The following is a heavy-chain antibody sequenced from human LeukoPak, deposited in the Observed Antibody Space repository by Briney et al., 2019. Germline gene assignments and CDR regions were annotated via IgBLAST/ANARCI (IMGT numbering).Heavy chain of an antibody. V-gene: IGHV3-21*01. CDR3: ARYSVYDILTGYVPSGFDY. Sequence: GGSLRLSCAASGFTVSSNYMSWVRQAPGKGLEWVSSISSSSSYIYYADSVKGRFTISRDNAKNSLYLQMNSLRAEDTAVYYCARYSVYDILTGYVPSGFDYWGQGTPVTVSS. D-gene: IGHD3-9*01. CDR2: ISSSSSYI. J-gene: IGHJ4*02. CDR1: GFTVSSNY.